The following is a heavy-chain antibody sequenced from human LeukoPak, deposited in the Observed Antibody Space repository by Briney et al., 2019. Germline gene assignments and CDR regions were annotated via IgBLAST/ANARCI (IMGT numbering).Heavy chain of an antibody. J-gene: IGHJ4*02. CDR3: TTVGVPVPGTRDY. CDR2: IRSRADGGTA. V-gene: IGHV3-15*07. D-gene: IGHD6-19*01. Sequence: KSGGSLRLSCAASGFTFSTYTMYWVRHPPGKGLEWVGRIRSRADGGTADYAAPVKGRFTISRDDSKNTLFPQVNSLKTEDTAVYYCTTVGVPVPGTRDYWGQGTLVTVSS. CDR1: GFTFSTYT.